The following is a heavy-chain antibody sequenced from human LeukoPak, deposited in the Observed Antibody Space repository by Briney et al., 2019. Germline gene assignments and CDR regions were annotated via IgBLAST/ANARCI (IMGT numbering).Heavy chain of an antibody. V-gene: IGHV3-7*04. Sequence: GGSLRLSCADSGFTFSIYWMTWVRQAPGKGPERVVNIKEGGSATYYVDSVKGRFTISRDNAKKSLYLQMNSLRAEDTAVYYCARDSPGYLAYDSWGQGTLVTVSS. CDR1: GFTFSIYW. J-gene: IGHJ4*02. CDR3: ARDSPGYLAYDS. CDR2: IKEGGSAT. D-gene: IGHD1-1*01.